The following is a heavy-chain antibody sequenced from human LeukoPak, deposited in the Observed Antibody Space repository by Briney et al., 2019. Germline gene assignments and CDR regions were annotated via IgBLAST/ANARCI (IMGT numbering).Heavy chain of an antibody. D-gene: IGHD2-8*02. J-gene: IGHJ3*02. CDR3: ARSLLWPTGTSDI. CDR1: GGSLSGYY. V-gene: IGHV4-34*01. CDR2: INHSGST. Sequence: PSETLSLTCAVYGGSLSGYYWIWLRQPPGKGLEGIGEINHSGSTTYNPSLKSRVTFSVDTSKNQLSLKVNSLTAADTAVYFCARSLLWPTGTSDIWGQGTMVAVSS.